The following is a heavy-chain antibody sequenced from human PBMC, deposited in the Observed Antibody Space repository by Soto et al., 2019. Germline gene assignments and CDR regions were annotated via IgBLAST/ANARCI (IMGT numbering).Heavy chain of an antibody. D-gene: IGHD4-17*01. Sequence: EVQLVESGGGLVQPGRSLRLSCAASGFTFDDYAMHWVRQAPGKGLEWVSGISWNSGSIGYADSVKGRFTISRDNAKNSLYLQMNSLRAEDTALYYCAKGWGYGDPWSAFDIWGQGTMVTVSS. V-gene: IGHV3-9*01. J-gene: IGHJ3*02. CDR2: ISWNSGSI. CDR3: AKGWGYGDPWSAFDI. CDR1: GFTFDDYA.